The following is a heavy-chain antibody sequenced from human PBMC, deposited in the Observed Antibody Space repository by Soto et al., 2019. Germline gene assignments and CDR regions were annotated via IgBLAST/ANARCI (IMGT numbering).Heavy chain of an antibody. J-gene: IGHJ5*02. CDR2: IYYSGST. V-gene: IGHV4-30-4*01. CDR3: ARAMVVTQNWFDP. Sequence: QVQLQESGPGLVKPSQTLSLTCTVSGGSISSGDYYWSWIRQPPGKGLEWIGYIYYSGSTDYNPSLKSRVTISVDTSKNQLSLKLSSVTAADTAVYYCARAMVVTQNWFDPWGQGTLVTVSS. D-gene: IGHD2-21*02. CDR1: GGSISSGDYY.